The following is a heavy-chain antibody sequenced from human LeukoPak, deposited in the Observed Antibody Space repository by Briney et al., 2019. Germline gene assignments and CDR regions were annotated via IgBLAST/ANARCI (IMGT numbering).Heavy chain of an antibody. J-gene: IGHJ4*02. CDR3: ARAGKRITYFDY. D-gene: IGHD1-14*01. V-gene: IGHV3-21*01. CDR1: GFTFSSYS. Sequence: GGSLRLSCAASGFTFSSYSMNWVRQAPGKGLEWVSSISSSSSYIYYADSVKGRFTISRDNAKNSLYLQMNSLRAEDTAVYYCARAGKRITYFDYWGQGTLVTVSS. CDR2: ISSSSSYI.